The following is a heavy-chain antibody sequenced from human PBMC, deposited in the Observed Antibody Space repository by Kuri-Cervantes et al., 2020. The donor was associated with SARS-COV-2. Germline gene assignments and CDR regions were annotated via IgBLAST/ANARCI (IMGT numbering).Heavy chain of an antibody. CDR2: ISWDGGST. D-gene: IGHD3-3*01. V-gene: IGHV3-43*01. J-gene: IGHJ3*02. Sequence: GGSLRLSCAASGFTFDDYTMHWVRQAPGKGLEWVSLISWDGGSTYYADSVKGRFTISRDNSKNTLYLQMNSLRAEDTAVYYCARDGPRDLSYDFWSGLSERYAFDIWGQGTMVTVSS. CDR3: ARDGPRDLSYDFWSGLSERYAFDI. CDR1: GFTFDDYT.